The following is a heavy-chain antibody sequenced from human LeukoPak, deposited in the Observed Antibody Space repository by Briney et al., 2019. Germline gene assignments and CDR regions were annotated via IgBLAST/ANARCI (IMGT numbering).Heavy chain of an antibody. CDR1: GGTFTSYA. J-gene: IGHJ6*03. Sequence: SVKVSCKASGGTFTSYAISWERQAPGQGLEWMGGSIPIFGTANYAQKFQGRVTITADESTSTAYMELSSLRYEDTAVYYCARGRVGQLWLNYHYYYYMDVWGKGTTVTVSS. CDR2: SIPIFGTA. CDR3: ARGRVGQLWLNYHYYYYMDV. D-gene: IGHD5-18*01. V-gene: IGHV1-69*13.